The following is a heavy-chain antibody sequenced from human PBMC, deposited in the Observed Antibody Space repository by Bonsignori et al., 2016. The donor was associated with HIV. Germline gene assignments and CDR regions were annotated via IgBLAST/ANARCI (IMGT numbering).Heavy chain of an antibody. CDR1: GGSISSGSYY. V-gene: IGHV4-61*02. J-gene: IGHJ4*02. Sequence: SETLSLTCTVSGGSISSGSYYWSWIRQPAGKGLEWIGRIYTSGSTNYNPSLKSRVTISVDTSKNQFSLKLSSVTAADTAVYYCARGSKGDFDYWGQGTLVTVSS. CDR3: ARGSKGDFDY. D-gene: IGHD3-16*01. CDR2: IYTSGST.